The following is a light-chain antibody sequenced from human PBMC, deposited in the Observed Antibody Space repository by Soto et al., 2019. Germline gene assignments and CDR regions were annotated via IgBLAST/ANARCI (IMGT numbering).Light chain of an antibody. CDR2: AAS. CDR3: QQANSFPIT. CDR1: QSISSW. V-gene: IGKV1-12*01. Sequence: DIQMTQSPSSVSASVADRVTITSRASQSISSWLAWYQQKPGKAPKLLIYAASSLQSGVPSRFSGSGSGTDFTLTISSLQPEDFATYYCQQANSFPITFGQGTRLEIK. J-gene: IGKJ5*01.